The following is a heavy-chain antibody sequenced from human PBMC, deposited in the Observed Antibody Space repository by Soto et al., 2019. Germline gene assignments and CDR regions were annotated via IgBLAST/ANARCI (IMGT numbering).Heavy chain of an antibody. CDR2: IYYSGRT. D-gene: IGHD7-27*01. J-gene: IGHJ4*02. V-gene: IGHV4-59*08. Sequence: QVQLQESGPGLVKPSETLSLTCTVSGGSISSYYWSWIRQPPGKGLEWIGYIYYSGRTNYTPSLKSRLTISVDTSKNQFSLKLSSVTAVDTAVYYCARRWGPGFDYWGQGTLVTVSS. CDR1: GGSISSYY. CDR3: ARRWGPGFDY.